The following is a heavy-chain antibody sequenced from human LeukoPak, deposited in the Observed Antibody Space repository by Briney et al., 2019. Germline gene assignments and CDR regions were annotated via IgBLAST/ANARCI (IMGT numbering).Heavy chain of an antibody. D-gene: IGHD5-18*01. J-gene: IGHJ6*03. V-gene: IGHV3-66*02. CDR2: IYSGGST. CDR3: ARNSYGSAYYYYYYMDV. Sequence: GGSLRLSCAASGFTVSSNYMSWVRQAPGKGLEWVSVIYSGGSTYYADSVKGRFTISRDNSKNTLYLQMNSLRAEDTAVYYCARNSYGSAYYYYYYMDVWGKRTTVTVSS. CDR1: GFTVSSNY.